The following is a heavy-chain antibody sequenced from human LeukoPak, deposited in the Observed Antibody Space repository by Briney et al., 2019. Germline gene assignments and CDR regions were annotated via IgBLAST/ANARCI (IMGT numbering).Heavy chain of an antibody. D-gene: IGHD2-2*01. CDR1: GYTFTGYY. V-gene: IGHV1-2*02. J-gene: IGHJ4*02. Sequence: GASVKVSCKASGYTFTGYYMHWVRQAPGQGLEWMGWINPNSGGTNYAQKFQGRVTMTRDTSISTAYMELSRLRSDDTAVYYCARDHGRCSSTSCYDDFDYWGQGTLVTVSS. CDR2: INPNSGGT. CDR3: ARDHGRCSSTSCYDDFDY.